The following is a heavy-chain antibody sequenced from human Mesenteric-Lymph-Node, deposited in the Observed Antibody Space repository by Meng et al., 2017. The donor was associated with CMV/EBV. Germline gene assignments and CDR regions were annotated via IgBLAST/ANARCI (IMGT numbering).Heavy chain of an antibody. V-gene: IGHV4-39*01. CDR3: ARLDTSLVTDY. J-gene: IGHJ4*02. Sequence: GSLRLSCTVSGGSISSSSYYWGWIRQPPGKGLEWIGSIYYSGSTYYNPSLKSRVTISVDTSKNQFSLKLSSVTAADTAVYYCARLDTSLVTDYWGQGTLVTVSS. CDR1: GGSISSSSYY. D-gene: IGHD5-18*01. CDR2: IYYSGST.